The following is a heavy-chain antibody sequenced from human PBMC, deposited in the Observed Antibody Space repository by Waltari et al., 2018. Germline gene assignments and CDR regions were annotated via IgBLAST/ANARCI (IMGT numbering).Heavy chain of an antibody. CDR1: GFSLRTSGVG. Sequence: QITLKESGPTLVKPTQTLTLTCTFSGFSLRTSGVGVGWIRQPPGKALEWLALIYWNDDKRYSPSLKSRLTITKDTSKNQVVLTMTNMDPVDTATYYCAHRRTDYYDSSGLSWFDPWGQGTLVTVSS. CDR2: IYWNDDK. D-gene: IGHD3-22*01. CDR3: AHRRTDYYDSSGLSWFDP. V-gene: IGHV2-5*01. J-gene: IGHJ5*02.